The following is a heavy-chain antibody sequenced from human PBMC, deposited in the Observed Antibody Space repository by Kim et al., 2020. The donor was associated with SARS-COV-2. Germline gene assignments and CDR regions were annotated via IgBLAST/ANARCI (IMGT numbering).Heavy chain of an antibody. Sequence: GGSLRLSCAASGFTFSSYAMSWVRQAPGKGLEWVSAISGSGGSTYYADSVKGRFTISRDNSKNTLYLQMNSLRAEDTAVYYCAKAPPAPNYDILTGYSVPDYYYGMDVWGQGTTVTVSS. CDR1: GFTFSSYA. D-gene: IGHD3-9*01. CDR2: ISGSGGST. V-gene: IGHV3-23*01. CDR3: AKAPPAPNYDILTGYSVPDYYYGMDV. J-gene: IGHJ6*02.